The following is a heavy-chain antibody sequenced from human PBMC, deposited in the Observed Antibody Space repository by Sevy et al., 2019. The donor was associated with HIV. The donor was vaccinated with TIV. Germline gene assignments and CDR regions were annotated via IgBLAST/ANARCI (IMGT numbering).Heavy chain of an antibody. Sequence: SETLSLTCAVYGGSFSGYYWSWIRQPPGKGLEWIGEINLSGSTNYNPSLKSRVTISVDTSKNQFSLKLSSVTAADTAVYYCARQSISSLPVDYWGQGTLVTVSS. V-gene: IGHV4-34*01. CDR1: GGSFSGYY. J-gene: IGHJ4*02. D-gene: IGHD6-13*01. CDR2: INLSGST. CDR3: ARQSISSLPVDY.